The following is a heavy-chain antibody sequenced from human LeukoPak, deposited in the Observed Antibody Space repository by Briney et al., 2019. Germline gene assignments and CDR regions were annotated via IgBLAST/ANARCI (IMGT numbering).Heavy chain of an antibody. V-gene: IGHV3-30*04. J-gene: IGHJ4*02. CDR3: ARDVARVVVTAITLDY. CDR1: GFTFSSYA. D-gene: IGHD2-21*02. CDR2: ISYDGSNK. Sequence: GGSLRLSCAASGFTFSSYAMHWVRQAPGKGLERVAVISYDGSNKYYADSVKGRFTISRDNSTNTLYLQMNSLRAEDTAVYYCARDVARVVVTAITLDYWGQGTLVTVSS.